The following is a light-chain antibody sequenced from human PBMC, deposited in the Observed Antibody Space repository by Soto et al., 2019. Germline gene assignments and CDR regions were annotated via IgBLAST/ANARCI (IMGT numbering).Light chain of an antibody. CDR2: EVS. J-gene: IGLJ1*01. Sequence: QSALTQPASVSGSPGQSITISCTGTSSDVGGFTYVSWYQQYPGKAPKLMIYEVSNRPSGVSNRFSGSKSGNTASLTISGLQAEDEADYYCSSYTSRSTRVFGTGTKFTVL. CDR3: SSYTSRSTRV. CDR1: SSDVGGFTY. V-gene: IGLV2-14*01.